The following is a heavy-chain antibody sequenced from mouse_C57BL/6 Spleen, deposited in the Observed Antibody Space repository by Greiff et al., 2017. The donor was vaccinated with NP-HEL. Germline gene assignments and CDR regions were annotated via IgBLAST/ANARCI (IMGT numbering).Heavy chain of an antibody. CDR1: GFTFSNYW. CDR2: IRLKSDNSAT. J-gene: IGHJ2*01. Sequence: EVKLMESGGGLVQPGGSMKLSCVASGFTFSNYWMNWVRQSPEKGLEWVAQIRLKSDNSATHYAESVKGRFTISRDDSTSSVYLPMNNFKAAATGIYYSTGEGYSVGYWGQGTTLTVSS. V-gene: IGHV6-3*01. D-gene: IGHD2-14*01. CDR3: TGEGYSVGY.